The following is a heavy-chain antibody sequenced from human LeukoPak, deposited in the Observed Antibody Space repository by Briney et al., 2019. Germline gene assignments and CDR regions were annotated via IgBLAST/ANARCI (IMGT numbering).Heavy chain of an antibody. CDR3: VKVRGRARVGYFDY. CDR1: GFTFGSSW. CDR2: INKGGSVT. Sequence: QPGGPLLLSCASSGFTFGSSWIHWVRQAPGKGLVWVSRINKGGSVTDYAESVKGRFSISRDNAKNTLYLQMNSLRVEDTAIYYCVKVRGRARVGYFDYWGQGTLVTVSS. D-gene: IGHD1-26*01. V-gene: IGHV3-74*01. J-gene: IGHJ4*02.